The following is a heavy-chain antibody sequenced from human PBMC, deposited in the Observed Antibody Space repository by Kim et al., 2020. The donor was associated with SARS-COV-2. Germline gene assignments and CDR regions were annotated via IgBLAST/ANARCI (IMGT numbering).Heavy chain of an antibody. D-gene: IGHD2-8*01. CDR2: MNPNTGKA. CDR3: ARDRCTNGVCSDAFDV. V-gene: IGHV1-8*01. Sequence: ASVKVSCKTSGYTFTNHDINWVRQAAGQGLEYMGWMNPNTGKADYAQKFQGRLTMTRDISISTAYMELSGLTSEDTAIYYCARDRCTNGVCSDAFDVWGQGTVITVSS. J-gene: IGHJ3*01. CDR1: GYTFTNHD.